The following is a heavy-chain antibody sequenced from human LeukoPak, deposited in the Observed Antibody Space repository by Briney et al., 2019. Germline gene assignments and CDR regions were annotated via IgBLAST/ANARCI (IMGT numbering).Heavy chain of an antibody. J-gene: IGHJ6*03. CDR1: GGTFSSYA. CDR2: IIPIFCTA. V-gene: IGHV1-69*06. Sequence: SVKVSCKASGGTFSSYAISWVRQAPGQGLEWMGRIIPIFCTANYAQKFQGRVTITADKSTSTAYMELSSLRSEDTAVYYCARGPYDFWSGYYPYYYYYMDVWGKGTTVTVSS. D-gene: IGHD3-3*01. CDR3: ARGPYDFWSGYYPYYYYYMDV.